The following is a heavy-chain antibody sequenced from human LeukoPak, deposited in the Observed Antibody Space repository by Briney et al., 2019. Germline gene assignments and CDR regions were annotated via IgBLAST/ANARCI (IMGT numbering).Heavy chain of an antibody. CDR3: ARGIVEMATISNWYFDL. CDR1: GGSISSSSYY. Sequence: SETLSLTCTVSGGSISSSSYYWSWIRQPPGKGLEWIGYIYYSGSTNYNPSLKSRVTISVDTSKNQFSLKLSSVTAADTAVYYCARGIVEMATISNWYFDLWGRGTLVTVSS. J-gene: IGHJ2*01. CDR2: IYYSGST. D-gene: IGHD5-24*01. V-gene: IGHV4-61*01.